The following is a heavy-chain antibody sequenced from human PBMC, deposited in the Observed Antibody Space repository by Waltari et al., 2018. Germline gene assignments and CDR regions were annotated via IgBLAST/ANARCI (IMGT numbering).Heavy chain of an antibody. J-gene: IGHJ4*02. CDR2: IYYSGSL. CDR1: GGSISSYY. CDR3: SRLYPPGKGRYYLDY. Sequence: QVQLQESGPGLVKPSETLSLTCTVSGGSISSYYWSWIRQPPGKGLEWIGYIYYSGSLNYTPPPKSRVTITVDPPKDQFTLKLSRVTASDTAVYACSRLYPPGKGRYYLDYWGQGTLVTVSS. V-gene: IGHV4-59*01.